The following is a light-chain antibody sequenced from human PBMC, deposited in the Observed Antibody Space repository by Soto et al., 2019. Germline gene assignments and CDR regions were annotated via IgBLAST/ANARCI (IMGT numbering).Light chain of an antibody. J-gene: IGKJ2*01. CDR1: QSGSTSY. CDR3: QQYGSSPGYT. Sequence: EIVLTQSPGTLSLSPGERATLSCRASQSGSTSYLTWYQQKPGQAPRVLVYGASRRATGIPDRFSGSGSGTDFTLTISRLEPEDFAVYYCQQYGSSPGYTFGQGTKLEIK. CDR2: GAS. V-gene: IGKV3-20*01.